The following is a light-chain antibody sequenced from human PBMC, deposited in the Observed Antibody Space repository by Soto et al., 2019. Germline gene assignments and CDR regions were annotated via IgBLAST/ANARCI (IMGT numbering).Light chain of an antibody. CDR3: SSFTTSSTLV. J-gene: IGLJ1*01. Sequence: QSALTQPPSASGSPGQSVTLSCTGTSSDVGAYDYVCWYQQHPGKAPKLMIYEVNKRPSGVPDRFSGSKSGNTASLTVSGLQAGDEADYYCSSFTTSSTLVFGTGTKVTVL. CDR1: SSDVGAYDY. V-gene: IGLV2-8*01. CDR2: EVN.